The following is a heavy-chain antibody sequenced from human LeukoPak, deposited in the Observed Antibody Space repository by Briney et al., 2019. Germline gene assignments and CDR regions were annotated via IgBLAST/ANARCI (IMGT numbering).Heavy chain of an antibody. Sequence: GGSLRLSCAASGFSNYTMHWVRQAPGQGLEGVAVISYNGSNKYYADSVKGRFTISRDNSNDTLYLQMNSLRAEDTAVYYCARGAIFGVVITRGAFDIWGQGTMVTVSS. CDR3: ARGAIFGVVITRGAFDI. J-gene: IGHJ3*02. D-gene: IGHD3-3*01. CDR2: ISYNGSNK. CDR1: GFSNYT. V-gene: IGHV3-30*04.